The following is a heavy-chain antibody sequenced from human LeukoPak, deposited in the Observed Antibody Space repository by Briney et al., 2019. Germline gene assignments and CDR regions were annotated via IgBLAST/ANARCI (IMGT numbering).Heavy chain of an antibody. D-gene: IGHD5-18*01. V-gene: IGHV3-23*01. CDR3: ATQDTAMVNFDY. Sequence: HPGGSLRLSCAASGFTFSSYAMSWVRQAPGKGLEWVSAISGSGGSTYYADSVKGRFTISRDNSKNTLYLQMNSLRAEDTAVYYCATQDTAMVNFDYWGQGTLVTVSS. J-gene: IGHJ4*02. CDR1: GFTFSSYA. CDR2: ISGSGGST.